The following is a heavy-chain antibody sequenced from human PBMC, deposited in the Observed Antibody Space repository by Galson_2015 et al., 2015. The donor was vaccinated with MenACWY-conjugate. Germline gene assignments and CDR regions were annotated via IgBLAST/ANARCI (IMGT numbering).Heavy chain of an antibody. CDR3: TTDTIDSKGFCSITSCFNFFDP. J-gene: IGHJ5*02. D-gene: IGHD2-2*01. CDR1: GFTFSSYA. Sequence: SLRLSCAASGFTFSSYAMSWVRQAPGKGLEWVSGVSSSGRSTKNSDSVKGRFTISRDNSKNTVYLQMNSLRTEDTAVYYCTTDTIDSKGFCSITSCFNFFDPWGQGTLVTVSS. V-gene: IGHV3-23*01. CDR2: VSSSGRST.